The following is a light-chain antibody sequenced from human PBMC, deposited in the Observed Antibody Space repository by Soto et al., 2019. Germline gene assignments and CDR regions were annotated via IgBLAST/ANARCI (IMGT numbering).Light chain of an antibody. CDR2: GAS. CDR1: QRVSSN. CDR3: QQYNNWPSGT. V-gene: IGKV3-15*01. J-gene: IGKJ1*01. Sequence: EIVLTHSPATLSVSPGEGATLSCRASQRVSSNLAWYQQKPAQAPRLLIYGASTRATGIPARFSGSGSGTEFTLTISSLQSEDFAVYYCQQYNNWPSGTFGQGTKVDIK.